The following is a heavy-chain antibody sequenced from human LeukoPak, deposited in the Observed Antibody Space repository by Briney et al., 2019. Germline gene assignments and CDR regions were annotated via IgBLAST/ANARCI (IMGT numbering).Heavy chain of an antibody. J-gene: IGHJ6*03. CDR3: ARGITMVRGVIIRVRYYYYMDV. V-gene: IGHV3-23*01. Sequence: GGSLRLSCAASGFPLSSYAMSWVRQAPGKGLEWVSATSSSDAGTYYADSVRGRFTISRDNSKNTLYLQMNSLRLEDTAVYYCARGITMVRGVIIRVRYYYYMDVWGKGTTVTISS. CDR1: GFPLSSYA. CDR2: TSSSDAGT. D-gene: IGHD3-10*01.